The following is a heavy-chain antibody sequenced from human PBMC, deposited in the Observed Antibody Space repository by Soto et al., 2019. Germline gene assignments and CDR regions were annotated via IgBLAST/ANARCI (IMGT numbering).Heavy chain of an antibody. Sequence: QLQLQESGPGLVKPSETLSLTCTVSGGSISSSSYYWGWIRQPPGKGLEWIGSIYYSGSTYYNPSLKSRVTLSVDTSKNQFSLKLSSVTAADTAVYYCARQTYRDHMVRGVILKESDYWGQGTLVTVSS. V-gene: IGHV4-39*01. CDR1: GGSISSSSYY. CDR2: IYYSGST. CDR3: ARQTYRDHMVRGVILKESDY. J-gene: IGHJ4*02. D-gene: IGHD3-10*01.